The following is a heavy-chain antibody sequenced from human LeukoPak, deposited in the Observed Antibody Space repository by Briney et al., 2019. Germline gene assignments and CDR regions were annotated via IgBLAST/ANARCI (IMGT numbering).Heavy chain of an antibody. CDR2: IYYSGST. V-gene: IGHV4-39*01. D-gene: IGHD1-7*01. CDR1: GGSISSSIYY. J-gene: IGHJ4*02. CDR3: ARRGITGTTVDY. Sequence: SETLSLTCTVSGGSISSSIYYWGWIRQPPGKGLEWIGSIYYSGSTYYNPSLKGRVTISVDTSKNQFSLKLSSVTAADTAVYYCARRGITGTTVDYWGQGTLVTVSS.